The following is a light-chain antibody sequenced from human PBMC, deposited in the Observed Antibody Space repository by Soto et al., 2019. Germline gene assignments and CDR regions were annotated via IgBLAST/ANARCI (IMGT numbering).Light chain of an antibody. J-gene: IGKJ3*01. CDR1: QSVLHSSNNKDY. CDR3: QQYYSTPFT. V-gene: IGKV4-1*01. CDR2: WAS. Sequence: DIVMTQSPDSLAVSLGERATIYCKSSQSVLHSSNNKDYLAWYQQKPGQSPKLLIYWASTRESGVPDRFSGSGSAKAFTLTISSLQAEDVAVYYCQQYYSTPFTFGPGTKVDI.